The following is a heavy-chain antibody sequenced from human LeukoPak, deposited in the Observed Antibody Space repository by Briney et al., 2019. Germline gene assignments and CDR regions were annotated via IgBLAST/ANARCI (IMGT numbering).Heavy chain of an antibody. Sequence: GGSLRLSCAASGFTFSSYAMSWVRQAPGKGLEWVSAISGSGGSTYYADSVKGRFTISRDNSKNTLYLQMNSLRAEDTAVYYCAKVKKHIVVVPAAPLDYWGQGTLVSVSS. V-gene: IGHV3-23*01. CDR3: AKVKKHIVVVPAAPLDY. D-gene: IGHD2-2*01. CDR1: GFTFSSYA. CDR2: ISGSGGST. J-gene: IGHJ4*02.